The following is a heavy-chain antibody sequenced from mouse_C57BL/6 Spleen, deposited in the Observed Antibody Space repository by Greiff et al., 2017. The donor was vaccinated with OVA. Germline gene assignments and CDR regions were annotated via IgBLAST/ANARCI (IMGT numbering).Heavy chain of an antibody. V-gene: IGHV1-50*01. J-gene: IGHJ4*01. Sequence: QVQLQQPGAELVKPGASVKLSCKASGYTFTSYWMQWVKQRPGQGLEWIGEIDPSDSYTNYNQKFKGKATLTVDTSSSTAYMQLSSLTSEDSAVYCCARKERITDAMDDWGKGTSVTVSS. CDR1: GYTFTSYW. D-gene: IGHD2-4*01. CDR3: ARKERITDAMDD. CDR2: IDPSDSYT.